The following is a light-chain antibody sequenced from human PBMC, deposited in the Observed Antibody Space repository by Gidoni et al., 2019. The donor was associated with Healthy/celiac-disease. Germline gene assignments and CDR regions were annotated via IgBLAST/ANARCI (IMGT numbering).Light chain of an antibody. V-gene: IGKV4-1*01. CDR3: QQYYSSGFT. J-gene: IGKJ3*01. CDR2: WAS. CDR1: QSVLYSSNNKNY. Sequence: DIVMTQSPDSLAVSLGERATINCKSSQSVLYSSNNKNYLAWYQQKPGQPPKLLMYWASTREAGVPDRFSGSGSVTDFTLTISSLQSEDVAVYYCQQYYSSGFTFGPGTKVDIK.